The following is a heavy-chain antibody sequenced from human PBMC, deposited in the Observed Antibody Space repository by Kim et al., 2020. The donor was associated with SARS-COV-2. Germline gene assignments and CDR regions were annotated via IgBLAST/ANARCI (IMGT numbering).Heavy chain of an antibody. V-gene: IGHV4-59*08. D-gene: IGHD6-19*01. CDR2: IFYTGKT. CDR1: GASVGSDY. J-gene: IGHJ4*02. Sequence: SETLSLTCTVSGASVGSDYWTWIRQPLGRGLEWIGYIFYTGKTSYNPSLKSRVSLSLDTSRNQFSMKLHSVTAADTAVYFCARLPDINGWPFDYWAQGTLVTVSS. CDR3: ARLPDINGWPFDY.